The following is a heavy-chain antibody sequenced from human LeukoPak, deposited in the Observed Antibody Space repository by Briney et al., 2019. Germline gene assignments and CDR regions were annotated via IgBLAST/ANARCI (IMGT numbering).Heavy chain of an antibody. V-gene: IGHV4-39*07. Sequence: SETLSLTCTVSGGSISSSSYYWGWIRQPPGKGLEWIGSICYSGSTYYNPSLKSRVTISVDTSKNQFSLKLSSVTAADTAMYYCAREKIGTGTVLGKDYYYMDVWGKGTTVTVSS. J-gene: IGHJ6*03. CDR1: GGSISSSSYY. CDR3: AREKIGTGTVLGKDYYYMDV. CDR2: ICYSGST. D-gene: IGHD3-16*01.